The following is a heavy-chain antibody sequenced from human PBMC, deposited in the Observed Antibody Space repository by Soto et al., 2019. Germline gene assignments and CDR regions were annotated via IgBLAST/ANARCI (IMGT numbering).Heavy chain of an antibody. CDR3: ASDGYGYFPHYYRGMDV. V-gene: IGHV1-69*12. CDR2: IIPIFGTA. Sequence: QVQLVQSGAEVKKPGSSVKVSCKASGGTFSSYASSWVRQAPGQGLEWMGGIIPIFGTANYAQKFQGRVTITADESTSTAYMELSSLRSEDTAVYYCASDGYGYFPHYYRGMDVWGQGTTVTVSS. D-gene: IGHD5-18*01. J-gene: IGHJ6*02. CDR1: GGTFSSYA.